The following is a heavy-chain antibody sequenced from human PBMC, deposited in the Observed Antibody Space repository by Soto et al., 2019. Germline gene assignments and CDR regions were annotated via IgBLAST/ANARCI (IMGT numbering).Heavy chain of an antibody. D-gene: IGHD2-15*01. CDR1: GYTFTRYT. CDR3: ARGIATAQHDP. J-gene: IGHJ5*02. V-gene: IGHV1-3*01. Sequence: QVQLVQSGAEVKKPGASVKISCKASGYTFTRYTMNWVRQAPGQRLEWMGWINPDNGNTKSSQKFQDRVISSRVTSANTPYTDLSTLRPEDTTVYYCARGIATAQHDPWGQGNLASVSS. CDR2: INPDNGNT.